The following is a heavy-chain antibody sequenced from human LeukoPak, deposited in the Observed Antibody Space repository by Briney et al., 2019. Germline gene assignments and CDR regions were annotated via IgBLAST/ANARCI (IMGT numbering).Heavy chain of an antibody. D-gene: IGHD5-12*01. CDR2: ISYDARNK. CDR3: TRGTTDIVADVSDAFDI. J-gene: IGHJ3*02. CDR1: GFTFTAFA. V-gene: IGHV3-30*04. Sequence: PGGSLRLSCAASGFTFTAFAMHWVRQAPGKGLEWVAAISYDARNKYYAVSVRGRFTISRDNSRNTLFLRLNSLKVEDTAVYFCTRGTTDIVADVSDAFDIWGQGSVVTVSS.